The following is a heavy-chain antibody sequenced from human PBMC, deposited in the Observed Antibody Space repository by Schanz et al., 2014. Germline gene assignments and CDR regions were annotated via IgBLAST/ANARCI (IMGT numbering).Heavy chain of an antibody. D-gene: IGHD6-13*01. CDR1: DGSISSSSYY. CDR3: ARPGGSSWSFAY. Sequence: QVQLPESGPGLVKPSENLSLTCTVSDGSISSSSYYWGWIRQPPGKGLEGIGSIYQSGTTYYSPSRKRRVPISVDTSKNKYSLKLSSVTAADTAVYYCARPGGSSWSFAYWGLGRLVIVSS. CDR2: IYQSGTT. J-gene: IGHJ4*02. V-gene: IGHV4-39*01.